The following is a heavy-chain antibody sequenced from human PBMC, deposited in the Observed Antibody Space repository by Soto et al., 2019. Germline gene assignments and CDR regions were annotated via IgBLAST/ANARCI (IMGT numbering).Heavy chain of an antibody. CDR1: GFIFSDYA. J-gene: IGHJ6*03. CDR3: VKGMNYYYYYMDV. Sequence: EVQLLESGGGFVPPGGSLSLSCAASGFIFSDYAMTWVRQAPGKGLEWVSAISGSGGKTYYADSVKGRFTISRDSSQNMMSLQMSGLRAEDTAIYYCVKGMNYYYYYMDVWCNGTTVTVSS. CDR2: ISGSGGKT. V-gene: IGHV3-23*01.